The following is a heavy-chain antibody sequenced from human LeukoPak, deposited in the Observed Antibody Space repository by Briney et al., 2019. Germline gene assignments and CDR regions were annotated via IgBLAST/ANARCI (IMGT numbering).Heavy chain of an antibody. CDR3: ARDLGRGKYFDY. CDR2: IGHDETYT. CDR1: GFPFSVYG. D-gene: IGHD1-14*01. Sequence: GSLRLSCAASGFPFSVYGMHWVRQAPGKGPEWVAVIGHDETYTDYADSVKGRFTISRDNSRNTLYLQINGLGAEDTAVYHCARDLGRGKYFDYWGRGALVIVSS. V-gene: IGHV3-33*01. J-gene: IGHJ4*02.